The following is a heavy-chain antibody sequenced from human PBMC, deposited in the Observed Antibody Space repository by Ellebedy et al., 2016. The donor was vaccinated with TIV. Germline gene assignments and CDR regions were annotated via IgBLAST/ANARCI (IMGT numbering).Heavy chain of an antibody. Sequence: GESLKISXKGSGYTFTKYWIGWVRQMPGKGLEWMGITYPGDSDTKYSPSFQGQVTISADKSINTAYLQWSSLRASDTAVYYCARRGGSGSNFYYYSYMDIWGKGTTVTVSS. CDR2: TYPGDSDT. V-gene: IGHV5-51*01. CDR3: ARRGGSGSNFYYYSYMDI. D-gene: IGHD1/OR15-1a*01. CDR1: GYTFTKYW. J-gene: IGHJ6*03.